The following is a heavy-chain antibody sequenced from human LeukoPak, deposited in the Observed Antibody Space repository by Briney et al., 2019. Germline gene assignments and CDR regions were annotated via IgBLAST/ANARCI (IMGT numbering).Heavy chain of an antibody. CDR1: GFTVSSNS. CDR2: IYSGGNT. Sequence: GGSLRLSCTVSGFTVSSNSMSWVRQAPGKGLEWVSFIYSGGNTHYSDSVKGRFTISRDNSQNTVSLQLNNLRIEDTALYYCAKTSLSDPSGHYYYMDVWGKGTTVTVSS. CDR3: AKTSLSDPSGHYYYMDV. V-gene: IGHV3-53*05. J-gene: IGHJ6*03. D-gene: IGHD3-3*01.